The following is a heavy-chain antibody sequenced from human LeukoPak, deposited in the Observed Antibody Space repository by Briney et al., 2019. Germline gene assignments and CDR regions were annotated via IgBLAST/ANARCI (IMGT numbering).Heavy chain of an antibody. CDR1: GYTFTSCY. CDR2: INPSGGST. V-gene: IGHV1-46*01. J-gene: IGHJ4*02. Sequence: ASVKVSCKASGYTFTSCYMHWVRQAPGQGLEWMGIINPSGGSTSYAQKFQGRVTTTRDTSTSTVYMELSSLRSEDTAVYYCARGAVLRYFDWLPPSSPRFDYWGQGTLVTVSS. D-gene: IGHD3-9*01. CDR3: ARGAVLRYFDWLPPSSPRFDY.